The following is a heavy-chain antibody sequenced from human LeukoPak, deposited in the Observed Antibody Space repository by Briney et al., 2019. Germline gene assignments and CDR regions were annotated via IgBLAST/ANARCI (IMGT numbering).Heavy chain of an antibody. CDR3: AKAFYDYSNYYFDY. CDR1: GFPFSSYA. D-gene: IGHD4-11*01. CDR2: ISGSGGST. V-gene: IGHV3-23*01. Sequence: GGSLLLSCAASGFPFSSYAMSWVRPAPGKGLEWVSAISGSGGSTYYADSVKGRFTISRDNSKNTLYLQMNSLRAEDTAVYYCAKAFYDYSNYYFDYWGQGTLVTVSS. J-gene: IGHJ4*02.